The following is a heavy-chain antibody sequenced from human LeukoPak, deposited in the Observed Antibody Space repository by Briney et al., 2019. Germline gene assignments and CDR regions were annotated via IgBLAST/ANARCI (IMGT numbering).Heavy chain of an antibody. V-gene: IGHV3-30*04. D-gene: IGHD5-12*01. CDR2: ISYDGSNK. CDR3: AKRGYSGYDYNFDY. CDR1: GFTFSSYA. J-gene: IGHJ4*02. Sequence: PGRSLRLSCAASGFTFSSYAMHWVRQAPGKGLEWVAVISYDGSNKYYADSVKGRFTISRDNSKNTLYLQMNSLRAEDTAVYYCAKRGYSGYDYNFDYWGQGTLVTVSS.